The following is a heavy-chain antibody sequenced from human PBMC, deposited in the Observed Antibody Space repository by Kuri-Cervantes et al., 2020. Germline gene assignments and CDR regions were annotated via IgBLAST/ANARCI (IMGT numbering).Heavy chain of an antibody. Sequence: SQTLSLTCAISGDSVSSNSAAWNWIRKSPSRGLEWLGRTYYRSKWYNDYAVSVKSRITINPDTSKNQFSLQLSSVTAADTAVYYCAATIVGATAGFDYWGQGTLVTVSS. CDR3: AATIVGATAGFDY. V-gene: IGHV6-1*01. J-gene: IGHJ4*02. CDR2: TYYRSKWYN. D-gene: IGHD1-26*01. CDR1: GDSVSSNSAA.